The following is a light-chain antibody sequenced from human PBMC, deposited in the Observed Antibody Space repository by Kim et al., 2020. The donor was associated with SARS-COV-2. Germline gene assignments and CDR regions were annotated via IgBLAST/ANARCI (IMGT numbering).Light chain of an antibody. Sequence: SSELTQDPAVSVALGQTVRITCQGDSLRSYYATWYQQKPRQAPLLVIFGRNNRPSGIPVRFSGSTSGNTASLTISGAQAEDEADFYCQSRDSGGNVVFGGGTQLTVL. V-gene: IGLV3-19*01. CDR3: QSRDSGGNVV. CDR1: SLRSYY. J-gene: IGLJ2*01. CDR2: GRN.